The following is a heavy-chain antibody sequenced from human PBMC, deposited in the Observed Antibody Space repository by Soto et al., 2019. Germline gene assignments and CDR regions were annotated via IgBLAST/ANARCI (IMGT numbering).Heavy chain of an antibody. J-gene: IGHJ4*02. CDR1: GFTFSSYA. Sequence: LRLSCAASGFTFSSYAMHWVRQAPGKGLEWVAVISYDGSNKYYADSVKGRFTISRDNSKNTLYLQMNSLRAEDTAVYYCARGPDYGDYEYYFDYWGQGTLVTVSS. V-gene: IGHV3-30-3*01. D-gene: IGHD4-17*01. CDR3: ARGPDYGDYEYYFDY. CDR2: ISYDGSNK.